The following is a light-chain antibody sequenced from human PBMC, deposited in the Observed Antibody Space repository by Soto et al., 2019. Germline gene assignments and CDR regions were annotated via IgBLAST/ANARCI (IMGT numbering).Light chain of an antibody. CDR3: QQRSNWPLT. J-gene: IGKJ4*01. CDR2: DAS. Sequence: EIVLTQSPATLSLSPGERATLSCRASQSVNSYLAWYQQKPGQAPRLLIYDASNRATGIPARFSGSGSGTDFPLTISSLEPEDCAVYYCQQRSNWPLTFGGGTKVEIK. V-gene: IGKV3-11*01. CDR1: QSVNSY.